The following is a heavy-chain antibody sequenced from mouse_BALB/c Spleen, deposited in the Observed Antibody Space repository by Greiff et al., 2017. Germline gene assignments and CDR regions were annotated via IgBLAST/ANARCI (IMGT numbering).Heavy chain of an antibody. Sequence: VQLQQSGTVLARPGASVKMSCKASGYSFTSYYIHWVKQRPGQGLEWIGWIFPGSGNTKYNEKFKGKATLTADTSSSTAYMQLSSLTSEDSAVYFGASYDYAWFAYWGQGTLVTVSA. CDR1: GYSFTSYY. D-gene: IGHD2-4*01. V-gene: IGHV1-66*01. CDR2: IFPGSGNT. J-gene: IGHJ3*01. CDR3: ASYDYAWFAY.